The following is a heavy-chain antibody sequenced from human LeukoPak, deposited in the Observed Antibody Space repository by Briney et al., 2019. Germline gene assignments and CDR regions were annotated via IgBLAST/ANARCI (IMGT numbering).Heavy chain of an antibody. J-gene: IGHJ6*03. CDR1: GFTFSSYE. CDR3: AGGYGPTYSYYYYMDV. V-gene: IGHV3-48*03. CDR2: ISSSGSNI. Sequence: GGSLRLSCAASGFTFSSYEMNWVRQAPGKGLDWVSYISSSGSNIYYADSVKGRFTISRDNAKNSLYLQMNSLRAEDTAVYYCAGGYGPTYSYYYYMDVWGKGTTVTVSS. D-gene: IGHD1-14*01.